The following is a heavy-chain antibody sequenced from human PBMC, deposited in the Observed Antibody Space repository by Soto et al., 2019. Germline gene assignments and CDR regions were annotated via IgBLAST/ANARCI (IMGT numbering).Heavy chain of an antibody. V-gene: IGHV1-46*01. D-gene: IGHD1-26*01. J-gene: IGHJ5*02. CDR1: RDTFTSYY. Sequence: ASVKVSCKAPRDTFTSYYINWVRQAPGQGLAWMGVINPHGGSTAYAQKFKGRVTLTRDTSASTVYMEVGSLTSEDTAMYYCARSSGGNFGIIIEGTNWFAPWGQGTLVTVSS. CDR3: ARSSGGNFGIIIEGTNWFAP. CDR2: INPHGGST.